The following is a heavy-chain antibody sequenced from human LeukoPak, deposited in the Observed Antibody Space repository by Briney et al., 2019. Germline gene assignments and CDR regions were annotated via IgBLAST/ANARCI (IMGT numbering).Heavy chain of an antibody. D-gene: IGHD3-10*01. CDR3: ASQLLWFGELLWGYFDY. CDR1: GFTFSSYG. J-gene: IGHJ4*02. CDR2: ISYDGSNK. Sequence: GGSLRLSCAASGFTFSSYGMHWVRQAPGKGLEWVAVISYDGSNKYYADSVKGRFTISRDNSKNTLYLQMNSLRAEDTAVYYCASQLLWFGELLWGYFDYWGQGTLVTVSS. V-gene: IGHV3-30*03.